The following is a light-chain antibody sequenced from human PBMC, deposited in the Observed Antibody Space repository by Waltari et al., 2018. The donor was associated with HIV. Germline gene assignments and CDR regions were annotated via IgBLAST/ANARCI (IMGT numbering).Light chain of an antibody. CDR2: DVS. J-gene: IGLJ3*02. V-gene: IGLV2-11*01. CDR1: SSDVGGYNY. Sequence: QSALTQPRSVSGSPGQSVTISCTGTSSDVGGYNYVSWYHQHPGKAPTVMIYDVSKRPSGVPDRFSGSKSGNTASLTISGLQAEDEADYYCCSYAGSYTWVFGGGTKMTVL. CDR3: CSYAGSYTWV.